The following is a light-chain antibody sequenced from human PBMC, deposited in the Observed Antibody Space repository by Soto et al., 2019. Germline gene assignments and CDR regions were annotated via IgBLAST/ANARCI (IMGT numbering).Light chain of an antibody. Sequence: DIQMTQSPSTLSASVGDRVTIACRASQTISSWVAWYQQKPGKAPKXLIYDASSLESGVPSRFSGSGSGTEFTLTISSLQPDDVATYYCQQYNSYPWTLGQGTKVDIK. V-gene: IGKV1-5*01. CDR3: QQYNSYPWT. CDR2: DAS. CDR1: QTISSW. J-gene: IGKJ1*01.